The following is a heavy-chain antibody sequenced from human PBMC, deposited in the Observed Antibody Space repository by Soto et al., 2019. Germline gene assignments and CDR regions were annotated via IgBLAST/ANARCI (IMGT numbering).Heavy chain of an antibody. V-gene: IGHV1-3*04. CDR2: INTGNGDT. CDR3: ARDRVGNDY. Sequence: QVQLVQSGAEVQKPGASVKLSCKASGYTFTTYSMHWVRQAPGQSIEWLGWINTGNGDTRYPQKFQGRVTVTRDTSASTVYMELSSLNSEDTAVYYCARDRVGNDYWGQGTQVTVSS. CDR1: GYTFTTYS. J-gene: IGHJ4*02.